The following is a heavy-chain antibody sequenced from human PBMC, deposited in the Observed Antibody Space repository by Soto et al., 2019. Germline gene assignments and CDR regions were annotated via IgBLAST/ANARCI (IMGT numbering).Heavy chain of an antibody. CDR1: GFTFSSYS. J-gene: IGHJ4*02. V-gene: IGHV3-21*01. CDR2: ISSSSSYI. CDR3: ARDLFYYDSSGYYYHDY. D-gene: IGHD3-22*01. Sequence: GGSLRLSCAASGFTFSSYSMNWVRQAPGKGLEWVSSISSSSSYIYYADSVKGRFTISRDNAKNSLYLQMNSLRAEDTAMYYCARDLFYYDSSGYYYHDYWGQGTLVTVSS.